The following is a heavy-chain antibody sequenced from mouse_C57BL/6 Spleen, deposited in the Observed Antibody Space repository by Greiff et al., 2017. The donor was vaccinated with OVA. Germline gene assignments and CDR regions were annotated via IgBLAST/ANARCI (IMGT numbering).Heavy chain of an antibody. D-gene: IGHD2-4*01. V-gene: IGHV1-50*01. CDR3: ANDYDRGFAY. J-gene: IGHJ3*01. CDR2: IDPSDSYT. CDR1: GYTFTSYW. Sequence: QVQLQQSGAELVKPGASVKLSCKASGYTFTSYWMQWVKQRPGQGLEWIGEIDPSDSYTNYNQKFKGKATLTVDTSSSTAYMQLSSLTSEDSAVYYCANDYDRGFAYWGQGTLVTVSA.